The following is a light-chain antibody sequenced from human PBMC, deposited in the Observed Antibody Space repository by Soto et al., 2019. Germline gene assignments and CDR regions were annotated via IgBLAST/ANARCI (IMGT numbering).Light chain of an antibody. V-gene: IGKV3-15*01. Sequence: EVMVTHSPATLSASPCERATLASRASQSVGSNFAWYQQKPGQAPRLLIYATSTRATGIPARFSASGSGADFTLTISSLQSEDFAVYYCQQYNNWPGTFGQGTKVDIK. CDR1: QSVGSN. J-gene: IGKJ1*01. CDR2: ATS. CDR3: QQYNNWPGT.